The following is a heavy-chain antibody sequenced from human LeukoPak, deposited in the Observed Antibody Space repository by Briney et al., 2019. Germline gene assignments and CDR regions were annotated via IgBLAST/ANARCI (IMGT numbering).Heavy chain of an antibody. D-gene: IGHD6-13*01. CDR2: MKQDGSEY. CDR1: GFTFSNYW. Sequence: PGGSLRLSCAASGFTFSNYWMSWVRQAPGKGLEWVANMKQDGSEYYYVDSVKGRFTISRDNAKNSLYLQMNSLRAEDMAVYYCARALYSSSFHWFDRWGQGTLVTVSS. V-gene: IGHV3-7*04. J-gene: IGHJ5*02. CDR3: ARALYSSSFHWFDR.